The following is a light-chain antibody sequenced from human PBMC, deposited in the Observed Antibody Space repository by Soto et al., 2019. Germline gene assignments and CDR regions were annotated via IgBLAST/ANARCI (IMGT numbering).Light chain of an antibody. CDR2: GAS. Sequence: EIVMTQSPATLSVSPGERATLSCRASQSVSSNLAWYQQKPGQAPRLLIYGASTRATGIPARFSGSGSGTEFTLIISSLQSEDFAAYYCHQYHNWRRRTFGQGTKVEIK. V-gene: IGKV3-15*01. J-gene: IGKJ1*01. CDR1: QSVSSN. CDR3: HQYHNWRRRT.